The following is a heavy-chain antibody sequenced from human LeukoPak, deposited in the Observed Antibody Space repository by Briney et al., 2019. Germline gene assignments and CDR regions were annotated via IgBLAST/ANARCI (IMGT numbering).Heavy chain of an antibody. CDR3: AKRGVVIRVILVGFHKEAYYFDS. Sequence: LGGSLTLSCAASGFSCSNYWMSWVGQAPGKGLEWVANIGQDGSEYYYVDSVKGRFTISRDNPKNTLYLQMNSLRAEDTAVYFCAKRGVVIRVILVGFHKEAYYFDSWGQGALVTVSS. CDR1: GFSCSNYW. J-gene: IGHJ4*02. D-gene: IGHD3-22*01. CDR2: IGQDGSEY. V-gene: IGHV3-7*03.